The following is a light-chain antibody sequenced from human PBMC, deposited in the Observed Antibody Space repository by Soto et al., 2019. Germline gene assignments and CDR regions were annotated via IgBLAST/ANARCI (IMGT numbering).Light chain of an antibody. CDR2: DVS. J-gene: IGLJ1*01. V-gene: IGLV2-14*03. CDR1: ISDVGGYNY. CDR3: SSYTSSSTYV. Sequence: QSALTQPASVSGFPGQSITISCTGTISDVGGYNYVSWYQQHPGKAPKLMIFDVSNRPSGVSNRFSGSKSGYTASLTISGLQAEDEADYYCSSYTSSSTYVFGTGTKVTVL.